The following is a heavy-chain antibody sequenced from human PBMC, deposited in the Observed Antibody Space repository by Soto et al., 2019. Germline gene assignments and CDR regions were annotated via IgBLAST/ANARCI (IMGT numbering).Heavy chain of an antibody. Sequence: GGSLRLSSTASGFTFSSLGMHWVRQTPGKGLEWVAVISNDGSKKYYADSLKGRFTISRDNSKNTLYLRMNSLRTVDTAMYYCATLGLDTSAWARPPFDYWGHGTLVTVSS. D-gene: IGHD6-19*01. J-gene: IGHJ4*01. CDR1: GFTFSSLG. CDR2: ISNDGSKK. V-gene: IGHV3-30*03. CDR3: ATLGLDTSAWARPPFDY.